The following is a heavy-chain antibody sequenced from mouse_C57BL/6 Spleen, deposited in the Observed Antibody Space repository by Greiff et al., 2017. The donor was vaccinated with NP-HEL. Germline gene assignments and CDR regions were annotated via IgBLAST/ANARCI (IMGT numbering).Heavy chain of an antibody. Sequence: EVQLQESGGGLVKPGGSLKLSCVASGFTFSDYGMHWVRQAPEKGLEWVAYISSGSSTIYYADTVKGRFTISRDNAKNTLFLQMTSLRSEDTAMYYCAREGTPYWYFDVWGTGTTVTVSS. CDR2: ISSGSSTI. CDR1: GFTFSDYG. V-gene: IGHV5-17*01. CDR3: AREGTPYWYFDV. J-gene: IGHJ1*03. D-gene: IGHD2-14*01.